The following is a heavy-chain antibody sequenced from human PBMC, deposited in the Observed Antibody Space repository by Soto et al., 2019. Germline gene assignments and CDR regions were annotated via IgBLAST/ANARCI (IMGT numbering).Heavy chain of an antibody. V-gene: IGHV4-59*01. CDR3: ARSDGRY. CDR2: IYYSGST. J-gene: IGHJ4*02. Sequence: QVQLQESGPGLVKPSETLSLTCTVSGGSISSYYWSWIRQPPGKGLEWIGYIYYSGSTNYSPSLKSRVTISVDTSKNQFSLKLSSVTAADKAVYYCARSDGRYWGQGTLVTVSS. CDR1: GGSISSYY.